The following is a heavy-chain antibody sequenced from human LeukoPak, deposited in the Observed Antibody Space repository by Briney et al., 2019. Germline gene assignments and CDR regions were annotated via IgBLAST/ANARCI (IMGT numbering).Heavy chain of an antibody. CDR2: IIPIFGTA. CDR1: GGTFSSYA. CDR3: GRGGWIQLWPGDY. J-gene: IGHJ4*02. D-gene: IGHD5-18*01. V-gene: IGHV1-69*06. Sequence: SVKVSCKASGGTFSSYAISWVRQAPGQGLEWMGGIIPIFGTANYAQKFQGRVTITADKSTSTAYMELSSLRSEDTAVYYCGRGGWIQLWPGDYWGQGALVTVSS.